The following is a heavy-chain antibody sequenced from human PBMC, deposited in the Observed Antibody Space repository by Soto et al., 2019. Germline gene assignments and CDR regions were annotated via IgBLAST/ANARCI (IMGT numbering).Heavy chain of an antibody. Sequence: SETLSLTCAVYGGSFSGYYWSWIRQPPGKGLEWIGEINHSGSTNYNPSLKSRVTISVDTSKNQFSLKLSSVTAADTAVYYCARAPIDSDYYYYMDVWGKGTTVTVSS. D-gene: IGHD3-9*01. V-gene: IGHV4-34*01. CDR3: ARAPIDSDYYYYMDV. CDR1: GGSFSGYY. CDR2: INHSGST. J-gene: IGHJ6*03.